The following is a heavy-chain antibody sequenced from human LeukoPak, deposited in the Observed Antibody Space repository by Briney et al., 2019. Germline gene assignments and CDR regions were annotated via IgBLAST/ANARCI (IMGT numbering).Heavy chain of an antibody. V-gene: IGHV3-30*02. CDR2: IRYDGSNK. J-gene: IGHJ3*02. CDR3: ARAQGRIFAFDI. CDR1: AFTFSSYG. Sequence: GGSLRLSCAASAFTFSSYGMHWVRQAPGKGLEWVAFIRYDGSNKYYADSVKGRFTISRDNAKNSLYLQMNSLRAEDTAVYYCARAQGRIFAFDIWGQGTMVTVSS. D-gene: IGHD2/OR15-2a*01.